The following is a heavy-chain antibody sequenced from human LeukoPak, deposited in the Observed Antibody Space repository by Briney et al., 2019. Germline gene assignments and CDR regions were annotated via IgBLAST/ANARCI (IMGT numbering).Heavy chain of an antibody. J-gene: IGHJ4*02. V-gene: IGHV4-4*07. CDR1: VGSISSYY. CDR2: IYTNGST. D-gene: IGHD6-19*01. CDR3: ARDRDSSGWYWIFDF. Sequence: SETLSLTCTVSVGSISSYYWSWIRQPAGKGLEWIGRIYTNGSTNYNPSLKSRVSMSVDTSKNQFSLKLTSVTAADTAVYYCARDRDSSGWYWIFDFWGQGTLVTVSS.